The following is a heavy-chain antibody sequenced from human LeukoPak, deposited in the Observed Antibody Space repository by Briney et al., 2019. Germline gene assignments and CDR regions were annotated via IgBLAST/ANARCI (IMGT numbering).Heavy chain of an antibody. CDR3: ARHRNPYESSGFRYYFDY. D-gene: IGHD3-22*01. Sequence: GESLKISCKGSGYTFTSHWIAWVRQMPGQGLEWMGIVYPGDSETRYNPSFKGQVTISADKSASTAYLQWSSLKAADSAMYYCARHRNPYESSGFRYYFDYWGQGTLVTVSS. CDR1: GYTFTSHW. V-gene: IGHV5-51*01. J-gene: IGHJ4*02. CDR2: VYPGDSET.